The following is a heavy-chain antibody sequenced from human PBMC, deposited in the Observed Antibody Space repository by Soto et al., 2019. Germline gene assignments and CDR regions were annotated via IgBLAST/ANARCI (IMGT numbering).Heavy chain of an antibody. CDR3: AKTLYDYIWGSMYYFDY. J-gene: IGHJ4*02. Sequence: GGSLRLSCAASGFTFSSYAMSWVRQAPGKGLEWVSAISGSGGSTYYADSVKGRFTISRDNSKNTLYLQMNSLRAEDTAVYYCAKTLYDYIWGSMYYFDYWGQGTLVTVSS. D-gene: IGHD3-16*01. CDR2: ISGSGGST. V-gene: IGHV3-23*01. CDR1: GFTFSSYA.